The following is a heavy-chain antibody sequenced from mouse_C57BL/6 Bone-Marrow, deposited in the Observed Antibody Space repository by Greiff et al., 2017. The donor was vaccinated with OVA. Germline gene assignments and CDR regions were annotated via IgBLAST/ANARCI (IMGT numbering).Heavy chain of an antibody. J-gene: IGHJ3*01. CDR2: IWSGGST. CDR3: ARGSYYDYDVFAY. D-gene: IGHD2-4*01. CDR1: GFSLTSYG. Sequence: VKLVESGPGLVQPSQSLSITCTVSGFSLTSYGVHWVRQSPGKGLEWLGVIWSGGSTDYNAAFISRLSISKDNSKSQVFFKMNSLQADDTAIYYCARGSYYDYDVFAYWGQGTLVTVSA. V-gene: IGHV2-2*01.